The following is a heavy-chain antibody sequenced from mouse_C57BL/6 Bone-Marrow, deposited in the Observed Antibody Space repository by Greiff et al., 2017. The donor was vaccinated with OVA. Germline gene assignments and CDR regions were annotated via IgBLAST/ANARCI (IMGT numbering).Heavy chain of an antibody. J-gene: IGHJ2*01. V-gene: IGHV3-6*01. CDR2: ISYDGSN. CDR1: GYSITSGYY. D-gene: IGHD1-1*01. CDR3: ARGPHYYGSLFDY. Sequence: ESGPGLVKPSQSLSLTCSVTGYSITSGYYWNWIRQFPGNKLEWMGYISYDGSNNYNPSLKNRISITRDTSKNQFFLKLNSVTTEDTATYYCARGPHYYGSLFDYWGQGTTLTVSS.